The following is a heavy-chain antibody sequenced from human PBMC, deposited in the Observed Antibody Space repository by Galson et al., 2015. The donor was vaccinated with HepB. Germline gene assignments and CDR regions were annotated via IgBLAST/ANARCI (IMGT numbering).Heavy chain of an antibody. V-gene: IGHV3-21*01. CDR1: GFSFSSYW. CDR2: ISSSSSYI. J-gene: IGHJ4*02. Sequence: SLRLSCAASGFSFSSYWMTWVRQAPGKGLEWVASISSSSSYIYYADSVKGRFTISRDNARNSLYLQMNSLRAEDTAVYHCATVEILVVRGGLRTRSYFDYWGRGTLVTVSS. CDR3: ATVEILVVRGGLRTRSYFDY. D-gene: IGHD3-10*01.